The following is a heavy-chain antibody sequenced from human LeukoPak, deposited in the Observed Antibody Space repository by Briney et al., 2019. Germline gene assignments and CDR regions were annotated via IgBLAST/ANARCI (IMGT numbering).Heavy chain of an antibody. Sequence: GGSLRLSCAASGFTFSSYAMYWVRQAPGKGLEYVSGISSNGGSTYYADSVKGRFTISRDNSKNTLYLQMSSLRAEDTAVYYCVKITSSSGGDYWGQGTLVTVSS. J-gene: IGHJ4*02. CDR3: VKITSSSGGDY. V-gene: IGHV3-64D*09. D-gene: IGHD6-19*01. CDR2: ISSNGGST. CDR1: GFTFSSYA.